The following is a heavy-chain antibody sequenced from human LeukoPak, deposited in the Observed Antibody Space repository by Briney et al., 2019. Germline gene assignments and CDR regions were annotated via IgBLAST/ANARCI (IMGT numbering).Heavy chain of an antibody. CDR3: ARESAAPGHFDY. D-gene: IGHD6-13*01. CDR2: ISAYNGNT. Sequence: ASVKVSCKASGYTFTSYGISWVRQAPGQGLEWMGWISAYNGNTNYAQKLQGRVTMTTDTSTSTAYTELRSLRSDDTAVYYCARESAAPGHFDYWGQGTLVTVSS. CDR1: GYTFTSYG. V-gene: IGHV1-18*01. J-gene: IGHJ4*02.